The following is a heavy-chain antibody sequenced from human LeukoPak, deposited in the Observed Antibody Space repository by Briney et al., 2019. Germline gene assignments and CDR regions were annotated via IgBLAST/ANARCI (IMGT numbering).Heavy chain of an antibody. CDR2: ISFDATKE. V-gene: IGHV3-30*17. CDR3: ARFKVGSNATQKNAFDV. D-gene: IGHD1-26*01. CDR1: GFTFSNYA. Sequence: GGSLRLSCAASGFTFSNYAMHWVRQAPGKGLEWVAVISFDATKEYFGKSVKGRLTISRDNSKSTLFLQMHSLRVEDTALYFCARFKVGSNATQKNAFDVWGRGTVVTVSS. J-gene: IGHJ3*01.